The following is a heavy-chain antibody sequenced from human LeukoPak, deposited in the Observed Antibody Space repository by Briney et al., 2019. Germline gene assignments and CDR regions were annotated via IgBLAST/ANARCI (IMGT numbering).Heavy chain of an antibody. CDR1: GFNFNSYS. V-gene: IGHV3-23*01. J-gene: IGHJ3*02. Sequence: GGSLRLSCVASGFNFNSYSMSWVRQAPGEGLEWVSFIASSGGSTDYADSVKGRFTISRDNSKNTLYLQMNSLRAEDTAVYYCAKRNDPYYYDSSGSQSPAFDIWGQGSMVTVSS. CDR2: IASSGGST. D-gene: IGHD3-22*01. CDR3: AKRNDPYYYDSSGSQSPAFDI.